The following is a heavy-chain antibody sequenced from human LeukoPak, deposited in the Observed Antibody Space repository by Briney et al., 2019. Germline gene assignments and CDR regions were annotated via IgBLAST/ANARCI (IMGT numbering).Heavy chain of an antibody. V-gene: IGHV3-48*04. D-gene: IGHD6-19*01. CDR1: GFTFSSYS. J-gene: IGHJ6*02. CDR2: ISSSSSTI. Sequence: GGSLRLSCAASGFTFSSYSMNWVRQAPGKGLEWVSYISSSSSTIYYADSVKGRFTISRDNAKNSLYLQMNSLRAEDTAVYYCARDRVSGSSGYYYGMDVWGQGTTVTVSS. CDR3: ARDRVSGSSGYYYGMDV.